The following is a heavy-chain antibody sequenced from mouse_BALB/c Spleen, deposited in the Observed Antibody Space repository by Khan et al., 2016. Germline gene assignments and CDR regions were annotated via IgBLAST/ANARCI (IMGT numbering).Heavy chain of an antibody. V-gene: IGHV9-1*02. CDR3: ARRTARATFYAMDY. CDR2: INTYTGEP. D-gene: IGHD3-2*01. Sequence: QIQLVQSGPELKKPGETVKISCKASGYTFINYGMNWVKQAPGKGLKWMGWINTYTGEPTYADDFKGRFAFSLETSANTASLQINNLKNEDMATXFCARRTARATFYAMDYWGQGTSVTVSS. J-gene: IGHJ4*01. CDR1: GYTFINYG.